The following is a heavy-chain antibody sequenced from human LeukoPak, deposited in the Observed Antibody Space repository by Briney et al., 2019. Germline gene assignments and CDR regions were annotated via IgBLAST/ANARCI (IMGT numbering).Heavy chain of an antibody. CDR2: IYPGDSDT. V-gene: IGHV5-51*01. Sequence: GESLKISCKGSGYSFTNYWIGWVRPMPGKGLEWMGIIYPGDSDTRYSPSFQGQVTISADKSISTAYLQWSSLKASDTAMYYCARSTYYYDSYLDYWGQGTLVTVSS. CDR1: GYSFTNYW. CDR3: ARSTYYYDSYLDY. D-gene: IGHD3-22*01. J-gene: IGHJ4*02.